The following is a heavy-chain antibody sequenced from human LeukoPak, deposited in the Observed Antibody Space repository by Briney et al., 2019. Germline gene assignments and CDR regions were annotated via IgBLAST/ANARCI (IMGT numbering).Heavy chain of an antibody. Sequence: ASETLSLTCTVAGGSISSYYWSWIRQPAGKGLEWIGRIYTSWSTNYNPSLKSRVTMSVDTSKNQFSLNLSSGTAADTAVYYCTRGDFGGSPPIWGQGTLVTVSS. CDR3: TRGDFGGSPPI. CDR2: IYTSWST. J-gene: IGHJ4*02. CDR1: GGSISSYY. D-gene: IGHD2-15*01. V-gene: IGHV4-4*07.